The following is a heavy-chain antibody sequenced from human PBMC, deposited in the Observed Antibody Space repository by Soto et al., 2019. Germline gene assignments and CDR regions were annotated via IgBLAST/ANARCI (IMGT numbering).Heavy chain of an antibody. CDR3: AKDQAVYYYDSSGSVFDI. Sequence: GGSLRLSCAASGFTFSSYAISWVRQAPGKGLEWVSAISGSGGSTYYADSVKGRFTISRDNSKNTLYLQMNSLRAEDTAVYYCAKDQAVYYYDSSGSVFDIWGQGTMVTVSS. J-gene: IGHJ3*02. D-gene: IGHD3-22*01. V-gene: IGHV3-23*01. CDR1: GFTFSSYA. CDR2: ISGSGGST.